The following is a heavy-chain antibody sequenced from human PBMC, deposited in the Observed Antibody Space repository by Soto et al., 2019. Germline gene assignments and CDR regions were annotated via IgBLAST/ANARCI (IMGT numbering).Heavy chain of an antibody. CDR1: GFTFGTTD. Sequence: QLLQSGGGLVQPGGSLTLSCAAPGFTFGTTDMSWVRQAPGEGLEWVSTIDGSGGITYYADSVKGRFTISRDNSRNTVYLQMNSLRGDDTALYYCVKNSGWLNTWGQGALVTVSS. J-gene: IGHJ5*02. CDR2: IDGSGGIT. CDR3: VKNSGWLNT. D-gene: IGHD6-19*01. V-gene: IGHV3-23*01.